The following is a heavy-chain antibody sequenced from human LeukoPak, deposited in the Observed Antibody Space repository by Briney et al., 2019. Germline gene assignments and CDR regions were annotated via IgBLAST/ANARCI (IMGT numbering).Heavy chain of an antibody. CDR1: GGSISSYY. D-gene: IGHD3-10*01. V-gene: IGHV4-59*08. J-gene: IGHJ6*02. Sequence: SETLSLTCTVSGGSISSYYWSWIRQPPGKGLEWIGYIYYSGSTNYNPSLKSRVTISADTSKNQFSLKLSSVTAADTAVYYCARHVTGYYGSGSYYPRGPLDYYGMDVWGQGTTVTVSS. CDR3: ARHVTGYYGSGSYYPRGPLDYYGMDV. CDR2: IYYSGST.